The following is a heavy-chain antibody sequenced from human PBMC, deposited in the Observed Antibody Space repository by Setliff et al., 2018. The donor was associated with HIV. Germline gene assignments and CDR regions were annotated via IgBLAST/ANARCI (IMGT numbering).Heavy chain of an antibody. V-gene: IGHV4-34*01. CDR3: ARLLQGGNYAFDI. Sequence: PSETLSLTCAVYGGSLSGYHWSWIRQSPEKGLEWIGEINHSGSTNYNPSLKSRVIISVDTSKMQFSLKLRSVTAADTAMYYCARLLQGGNYAFDIWGQGTMVTVSS. D-gene: IGHD2-21*02. CDR2: INHSGST. CDR1: GGSLSGYH. J-gene: IGHJ3*02.